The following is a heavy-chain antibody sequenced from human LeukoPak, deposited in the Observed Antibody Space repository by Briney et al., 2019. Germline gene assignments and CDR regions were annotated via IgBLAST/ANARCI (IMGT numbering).Heavy chain of an antibody. CDR1: GYTFNNYG. CDR3: ARASASPTNSNSYYFETTKKNAFDI. Sequence: GASVKVSCKPSGYTFNNYGITWVRQAPGQGLEWMGWISAYNGDKNYAQKLQGRVTITTDTSTKTAYMELRSLSSDDTAVYYCARASASPTNSNSYYFETTKKNAFDIWGQGTMVTVSS. V-gene: IGHV1-18*01. CDR2: ISAYNGDK. D-gene: IGHD3-22*01. J-gene: IGHJ3*02.